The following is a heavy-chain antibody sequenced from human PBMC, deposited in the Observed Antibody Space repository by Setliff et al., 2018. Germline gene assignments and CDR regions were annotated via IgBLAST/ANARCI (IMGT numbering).Heavy chain of an antibody. Sequence: SETLSLTCDIKGGAVSGFYWSWIRQTPGKDLEWIGEISHNGRVSSSPSLKSRVTISVDPSKNQFSLRVTSVTAADTAVYYCARTLPTYCRDGPCKVGALDIWGQGTMVTVSS. CDR1: GGAVSGFY. CDR3: ARTLPTYCRDGPCKVGALDI. J-gene: IGHJ3*02. V-gene: IGHV4-34*01. D-gene: IGHD1-26*01. CDR2: ISHNGRV.